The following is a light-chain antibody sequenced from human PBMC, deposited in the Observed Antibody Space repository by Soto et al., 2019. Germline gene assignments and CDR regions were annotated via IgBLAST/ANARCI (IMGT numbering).Light chain of an antibody. CDR3: SPSTGSSNHGV. V-gene: IGLV2-14*01. Sequence: QSALTQPASVSGSPGQSITISCTGTSSDVGGYNYVSWYQQHPGNAPKVMIYDVRNRPSGVSSLFSGSKSGTTASPPTSGLQDTDDDDYYCSPSTGSSNHGVFGGGTKLTVL. J-gene: IGLJ3*02. CDR1: SSDVGGYNY. CDR2: DVR.